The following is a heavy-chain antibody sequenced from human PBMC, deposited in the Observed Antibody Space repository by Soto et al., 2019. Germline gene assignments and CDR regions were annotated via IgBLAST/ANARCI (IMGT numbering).Heavy chain of an antibody. CDR1: GYTFTRQE. V-gene: IGHV1-18*01. CDR2: ISASNGNT. J-gene: IGHJ3*02. D-gene: IGHD6-19*01. Sequence: GASVKVSCMASGYTFTRQEKWWVGQAPGQGLEWMGWISASNGNTNYSPKLQGRVTMTTDTSTSTAYLELRSLKSADTAVYYCAREVASTMSDAFDIWGQGTMVTVSS. CDR3: AREVASTMSDAFDI.